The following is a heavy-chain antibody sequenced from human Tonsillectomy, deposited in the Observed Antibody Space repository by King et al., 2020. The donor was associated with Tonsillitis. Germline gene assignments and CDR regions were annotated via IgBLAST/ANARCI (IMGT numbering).Heavy chain of an antibody. CDR1: GFTFSSYA. CDR3: AKDPMYGLGSYFVE. V-gene: IGHV3-23*04. D-gene: IGHD3-10*01. CDR2: ISVGDGTT. Sequence: VQLVESGGGLVQPGGSLRLSCAASGFTFSSYAMSWVRQAPGKGLEWVSGISVGDGTTNGADSVKGRFTISRDNSKNTLYLQMNSLRAEDTAVYFCAKDPMYGLGSYFVEWGQGDLVTVSS. J-gene: IGHJ4*02.